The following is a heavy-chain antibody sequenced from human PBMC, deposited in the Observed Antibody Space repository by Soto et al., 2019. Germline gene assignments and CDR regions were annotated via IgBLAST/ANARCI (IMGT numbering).Heavy chain of an antibody. D-gene: IGHD2-21*02. CDR1: GFTFSSYE. V-gene: IGHV3-48*03. Sequence: GSLRLSCAASGFTFSSYEMNWVRQAPGKGLEWVSYISSSGSTIYYADSVKGRFTISRDNAKNSLYLQMNSLRAEDTAVYYCARDRIVVVTAINYFDYWGQGTLVTVSS. CDR3: ARDRIVVVTAINYFDY. J-gene: IGHJ4*02. CDR2: ISSSGSTI.